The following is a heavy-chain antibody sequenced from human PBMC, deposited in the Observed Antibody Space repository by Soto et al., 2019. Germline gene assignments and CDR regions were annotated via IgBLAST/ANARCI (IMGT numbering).Heavy chain of an antibody. CDR1: GFTVSSNY. V-gene: IGHV3-53*01. CDR2: IYSGGST. CDR3: ARDAGLARGYDHLGYYYYGMDV. J-gene: IGHJ6*02. Sequence: GGSLRLSCAASGFTVSSNYMSWVRQAPGKGLEWVSVIYSGGSTYYADSVKGRFTISRDNSKNTLYLQMNSLRAEETAVYYCARDAGLARGYDHLGYYYYGMDVWGQGTTVTVSS. D-gene: IGHD3-3*01.